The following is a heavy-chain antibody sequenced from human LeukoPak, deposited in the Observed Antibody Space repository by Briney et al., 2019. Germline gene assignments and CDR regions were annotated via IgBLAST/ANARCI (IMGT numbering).Heavy chain of an antibody. V-gene: IGHV3-15*01. D-gene: IGHD2-2*01. CDR2: SKRESDGETK. Sequence: GGSLRLSCAASGFTFSYVWMSWVCQAPGEGLEWVGRSKRESDGETKDYAAPLKGGITISRDESKNTVYLEINSLKSEDTAVHYCATDAYWSSNRCAPAYDNRGQGTLVTVSS. J-gene: IGHJ4*02. CDR1: GFTFSYVW. CDR3: ATDAYWSSNRCAPAYDN.